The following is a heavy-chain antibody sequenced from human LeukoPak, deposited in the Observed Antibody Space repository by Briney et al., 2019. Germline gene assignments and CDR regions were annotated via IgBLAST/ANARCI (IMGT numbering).Heavy chain of an antibody. CDR3: ARGSIAAPPGTYYGMDV. V-gene: IGHV4-30-4*01. J-gene: IGHJ6*02. CDR1: GGPISSGDYY. D-gene: IGHD6-6*01. CDR2: TYYCVNT. Sequence: PSETLSLTCTVSGGPISSGDYYWTWVRQPPGKGLEWIGSTYYCVNTYYNPTLKSRVTISVDTSKNQLSLKLSAVAAAETAVYYCARGSIAAPPGTYYGMDVWGQGTTATLSS.